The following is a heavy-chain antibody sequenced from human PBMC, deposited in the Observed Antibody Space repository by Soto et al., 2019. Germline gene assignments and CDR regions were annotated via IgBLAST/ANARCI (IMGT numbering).Heavy chain of an antibody. Sequence: EVQLVESGGGLVQPGGSLRLSCAASGFTFSRYCMSWVRQAPGKVLEWVANIKQDGSEKYYVDSVKGRFTISRDNAKNSLYLQMNGLRADDTAVYYCATARRAYYYDSSGYWFYFDYWGQGTLVTVSS. V-gene: IGHV3-7*01. CDR2: IKQDGSEK. D-gene: IGHD3-22*01. CDR3: ATARRAYYYDSSGYWFYFDY. CDR1: GFTFSRYC. J-gene: IGHJ4*02.